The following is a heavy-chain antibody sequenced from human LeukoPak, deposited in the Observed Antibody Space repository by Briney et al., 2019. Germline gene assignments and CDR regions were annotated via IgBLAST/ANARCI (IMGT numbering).Heavy chain of an antibody. CDR2: ISSSSYI. Sequence: GGSLRLSCAASGFTFSSYSMNWVRQAPGKGLEWVSSISSSSYIYYADSVKGRFTISRDNAKNSLYLQMNSLRAEDTAVYYYARDRYSSGWTGDAFDIWGQGTMVTVSS. V-gene: IGHV3-21*01. J-gene: IGHJ3*02. CDR1: GFTFSSYS. CDR3: ARDRYSSGWTGDAFDI. D-gene: IGHD6-19*01.